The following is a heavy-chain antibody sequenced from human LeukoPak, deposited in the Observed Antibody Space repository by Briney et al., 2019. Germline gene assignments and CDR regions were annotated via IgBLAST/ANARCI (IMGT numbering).Heavy chain of an antibody. CDR1: GGSISSSSYY. CDR2: IYTSGST. V-gene: IGHV4-39*07. CDR3: ARSYCGGDCYEFDY. J-gene: IGHJ4*02. D-gene: IGHD2-21*02. Sequence: SETLSLTCTVSGGSISSSSYYWGWIRQPPGKGLEWIGRIYTSGSTNYNPSLKSRVTMSVDTSKSQFSLKLSSVTAADTAVYYCARSYCGGDCYEFDYWGQGTLVTVSS.